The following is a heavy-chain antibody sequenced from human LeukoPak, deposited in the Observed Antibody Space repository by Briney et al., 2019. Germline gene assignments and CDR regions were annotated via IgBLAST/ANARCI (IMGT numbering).Heavy chain of an antibody. CDR3: ARGHGVVVPAAMV. V-gene: IGHV3-21*01. CDR1: RFTFSSYS. J-gene: IGHJ4*02. D-gene: IGHD2-2*01. CDR2: ISSSSSYI. Sequence: PGGSLRLSCAASRFTFSSYSMNWVRQAPGKGLEWVSSISSSSSYIYYADSVKGRFTISRDNAKNSLYLQMNSLRAEDTAVYYCARGHGVVVPAAMVWGQGTLVTVSS.